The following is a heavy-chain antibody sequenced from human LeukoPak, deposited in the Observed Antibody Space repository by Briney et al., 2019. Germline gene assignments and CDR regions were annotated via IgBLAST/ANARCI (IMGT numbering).Heavy chain of an antibody. CDR3: ARWVPAAMVDDAFDI. J-gene: IGHJ3*02. Sequence: ASETLSLTCAVYGGSFSGYYWSWIRQPPGKGLEWIGEINHSGSTNYNPSLKSRVTISVDTSKNQFSLKLSSVTAADTAAYYCARWVPAAMVDDAFDIWGQGTMVTVSS. CDR2: INHSGST. V-gene: IGHV4-34*01. D-gene: IGHD2-2*01. CDR1: GGSFSGYY.